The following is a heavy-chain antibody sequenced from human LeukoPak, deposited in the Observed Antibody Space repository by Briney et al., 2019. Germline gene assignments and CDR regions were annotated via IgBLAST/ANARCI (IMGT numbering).Heavy chain of an antibody. CDR3: AKDGTGIAAAGYFDY. J-gene: IGHJ4*02. V-gene: IGHV3-23*01. CDR2: ISGSGGST. CDR1: GFTFSSYA. D-gene: IGHD6-13*01. Sequence: PGGSLRLSCAASGFTFSSYAMSWVRQAPGKGLEWGSAISGSGGSTYYADSVKGRFTISRDNSKNTLYLQMNSLRAEDTAVYYCAKDGTGIAAAGYFDYWGQGTLVTVSS.